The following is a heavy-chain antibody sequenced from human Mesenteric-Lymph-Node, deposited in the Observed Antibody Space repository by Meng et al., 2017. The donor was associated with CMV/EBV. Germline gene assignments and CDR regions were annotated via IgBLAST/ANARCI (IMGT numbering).Heavy chain of an antibody. CDR2: IRYDGSNK. Sequence: GESLKISCAASGFTFSSYGMHWVRQAPGKGLEWVAFIRYDGSNKYYADSVKGRFTISRDNSKNTLYLQMNSLRAEDTAAYYCARAPIAVAGPLNWFDPWGQGTLVTVSS. CDR1: GFTFSSYG. D-gene: IGHD6-19*01. CDR3: ARAPIAVAGPLNWFDP. V-gene: IGHV3-30*02. J-gene: IGHJ5*02.